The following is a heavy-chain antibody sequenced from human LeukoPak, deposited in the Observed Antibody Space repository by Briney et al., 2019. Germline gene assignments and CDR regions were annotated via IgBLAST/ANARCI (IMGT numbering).Heavy chain of an antibody. CDR3: ARAEGVRGAFDI. J-gene: IGHJ3*02. CDR1: GGSISSGSYY. Sequence: SQTLSLTCTVSGGSISSGSYYWSWIRQPAGKGLEWIGRIYTSGSTNYNPSLKSRVTISVDTSKNQFSLKLSSVTAADTAAYYCARAEGVRGAFDIWGQGTMVTVSS. V-gene: IGHV4-61*02. CDR2: IYTSGST. D-gene: IGHD1-14*01.